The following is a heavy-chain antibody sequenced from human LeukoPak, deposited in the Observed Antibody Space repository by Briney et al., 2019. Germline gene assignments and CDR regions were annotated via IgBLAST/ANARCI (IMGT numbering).Heavy chain of an antibody. CDR3: AKDPRKDIVVVPAAVQQGNYFDY. D-gene: IGHD2-2*01. J-gene: IGHJ4*02. CDR1: GFTFSSYG. Sequence: GGSLRLSCAASGFTFSSYGMHWVRQAPGKGLEWVAFIRYDGSNKYYADSVKGRFTISRDNSKNTLYLQMNSLRAEDTAVHYCAKDPRKDIVVVPAAVQQGNYFDYWGQGTLVTVSS. V-gene: IGHV3-30*02. CDR2: IRYDGSNK.